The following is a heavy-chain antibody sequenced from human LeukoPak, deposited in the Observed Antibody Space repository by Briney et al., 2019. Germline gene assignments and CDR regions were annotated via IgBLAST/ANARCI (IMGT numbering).Heavy chain of an antibody. V-gene: IGHV4-34*01. CDR1: IDSFTNYY. CDR2: INHSGST. CDR3: ARMEDFWSGSSAFDI. J-gene: IGHJ3*02. Sequence: PSETLSLTCAVYIDSFTNYYWSWIRQPPGKGLEWIGEINHSGSTNYNPSLKSRVTISVDTSKNQFSLKLSSVTAADTAVYYCARMEDFWSGSSAFDIWGQGTMVTVSS. D-gene: IGHD3-3*01.